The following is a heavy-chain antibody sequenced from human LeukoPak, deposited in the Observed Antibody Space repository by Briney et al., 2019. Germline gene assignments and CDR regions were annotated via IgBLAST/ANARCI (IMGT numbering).Heavy chain of an antibody. J-gene: IGHJ4*02. Sequence: PGRSLRLSCAASGFTFSSFAIHWVRQTPGKGLEWVGAISHDGNNKFYADSLKGRFTISRDDSKNTLYLQMSSLRPDDTAVYYCARDQPGSGSSYAVDNWGQGTLVTVSS. CDR3: ARDQPGSGSSYAVDN. V-gene: IGHV3-30-3*01. CDR1: GFTFSSFA. CDR2: ISHDGNNK. D-gene: IGHD3-10*01.